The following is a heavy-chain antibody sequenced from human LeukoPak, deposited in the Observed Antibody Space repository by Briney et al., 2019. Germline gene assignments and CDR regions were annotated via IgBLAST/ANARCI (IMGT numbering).Heavy chain of an antibody. CDR2: DYCGGNT. CDR3: ARDHFGSLDS. CDR1: GFSVSTDSYC. D-gene: IGHD3-10*01. Sequence: SETLSLTCTVSGFSVSTDSYCWGWIRQPPGKGLEWIGYDYCGGNTNYEPSLKRRVTISVDTSKNQFSLTLTSVTAADTAVYFCARDHFGSLDSWGQGILVTVSS. J-gene: IGHJ4*02. V-gene: IGHV4-61*01.